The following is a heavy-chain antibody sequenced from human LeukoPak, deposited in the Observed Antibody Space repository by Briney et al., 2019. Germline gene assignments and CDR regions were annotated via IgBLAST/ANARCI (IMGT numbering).Heavy chain of an antibody. V-gene: IGHV3-30-3*01. Sequence: GGSLRLSCAASGFTFSSYAMHWVRLAPGKGLEWVAVISYDGSNKYYADSVKGRFTISRDNSKNTLYLQMNSLRAEDTAVYYCARAYYDSSGYYEAAHYFDYWGQGTLVTVSS. CDR1: GFTFSSYA. D-gene: IGHD3-22*01. CDR3: ARAYYDSSGYYEAAHYFDY. J-gene: IGHJ4*02. CDR2: ISYDGSNK.